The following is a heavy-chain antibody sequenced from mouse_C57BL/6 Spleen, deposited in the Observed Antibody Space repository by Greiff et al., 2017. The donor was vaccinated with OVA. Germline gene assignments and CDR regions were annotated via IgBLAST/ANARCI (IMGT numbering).Heavy chain of an antibody. V-gene: IGHV1-50*01. Sequence: QVQLQQPGAELVKPGASVKLSCKASGYTFTSYWIQWVKQRPGQGLEWIGEIDPSDSYTNYNQKFKGKATLTVDTSSSTAYMQLSSLTSEDSAVYNSASNWAYNFDYWGQGTPLTVSS. J-gene: IGHJ2*01. CDR1: GYTFTSYW. CDR2: IDPSDSYT. CDR3: ASNWAYNFDY. D-gene: IGHD4-1*01.